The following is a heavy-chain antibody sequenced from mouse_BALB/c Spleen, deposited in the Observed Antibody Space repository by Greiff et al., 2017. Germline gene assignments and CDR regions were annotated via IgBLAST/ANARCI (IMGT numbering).Heavy chain of an antibody. V-gene: IGHV5-6-4*01. CDR1: GFTFSSYT. Sequence: EVKVVESGGGLVKPGGSLKLSCAASGFTFSSYTMSWVRQTPEKRLEWVATISSGGSYTYYPDSVKGRFTISRDNAKNTLYLQMSSLKSEDTAMYYCTRDRGGDGYYDYWGQGTTLTVSS. CDR2: ISSGGSYT. J-gene: IGHJ2*01. CDR3: TRDRGGDGYYDY. D-gene: IGHD2-3*01.